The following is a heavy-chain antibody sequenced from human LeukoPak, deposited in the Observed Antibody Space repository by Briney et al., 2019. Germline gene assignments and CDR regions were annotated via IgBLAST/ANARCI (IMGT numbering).Heavy chain of an antibody. CDR1: GFTFGDYA. CDR3: TRVEYRPDIDY. J-gene: IGHJ4*02. Sequence: GGSLRLSCTTSGFTFGDYAMSWVRQAPGKGLEWVGFIRSKAYGGTTDYAASAKGRFTISRDDSKGIASLQMDSLKTEDSGVYFCTRVEYRPDIDYWGQGTLVTVSS. D-gene: IGHD5-18*01. V-gene: IGHV3-49*04. CDR2: IRSKAYGGTT.